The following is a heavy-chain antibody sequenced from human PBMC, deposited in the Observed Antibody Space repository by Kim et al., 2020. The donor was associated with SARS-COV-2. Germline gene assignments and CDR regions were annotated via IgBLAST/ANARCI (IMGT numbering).Heavy chain of an antibody. D-gene: IGHD4-17*01. V-gene: IGHV1-46*01. CDR3: ARAGTTVTTFDY. Sequence: SYAQKFQGRVTMTRDTDTSTVYMELSSLGSEDTAVYYCARAGTTVTTFDYWGQGTLVTVSS. J-gene: IGHJ4*02.